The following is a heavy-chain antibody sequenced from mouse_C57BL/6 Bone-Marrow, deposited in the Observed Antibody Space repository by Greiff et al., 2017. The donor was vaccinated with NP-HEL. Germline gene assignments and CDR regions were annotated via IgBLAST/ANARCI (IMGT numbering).Heavy chain of an antibody. CDR1: GFTFSSYG. CDR2: ISSGGSYT. Sequence: EVQRVESGGDLVKPGGSLKLSCAASGFTFSSYGMSWVRQTPDKRLEWVATISSGGSYTYYPDSVKGRFTISRDNATNTLYLQMSSLKSEDTAMYYCARHYYSNYFDYWGQGTTRTVSS. D-gene: IGHD2-5*01. CDR3: ARHYYSNYFDY. J-gene: IGHJ2*01. V-gene: IGHV5-6*01.